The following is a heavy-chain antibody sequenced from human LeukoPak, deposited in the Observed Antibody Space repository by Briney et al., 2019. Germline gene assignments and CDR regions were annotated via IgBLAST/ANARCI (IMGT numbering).Heavy chain of an antibody. V-gene: IGHV3-48*02. D-gene: IGHD4-23*01. Sequence: GGSLRLSCAASGFTFSSYSMNWVRQGPGKGLEWVSYISNSGSTIYYADSVKGRFTISRDNAKNSLYLRMTSLRDEDTAVYYCARGSSVADYWGQGTLVTASS. CDR2: ISNSGSTI. J-gene: IGHJ4*02. CDR3: ARGSSVADY. CDR1: GFTFSSYS.